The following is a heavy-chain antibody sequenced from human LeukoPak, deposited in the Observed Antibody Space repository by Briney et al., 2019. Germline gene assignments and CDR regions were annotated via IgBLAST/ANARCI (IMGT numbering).Heavy chain of an antibody. CDR3: AREFAGSASGAGY. D-gene: IGHD1-26*01. CDR1: GFTFSFYS. Sequence: GGSLRLSCAASGFTFSFYSMNWVRQPPGKGLEWVSSMSGSSGLIYYADSVKGRFTVSRDNAKNSLYLQMNSLRAEDTAVYYCAREFAGSASGAGYWGQGTLVTVSS. J-gene: IGHJ4*02. V-gene: IGHV3-21*01. CDR2: MSGSSGLI.